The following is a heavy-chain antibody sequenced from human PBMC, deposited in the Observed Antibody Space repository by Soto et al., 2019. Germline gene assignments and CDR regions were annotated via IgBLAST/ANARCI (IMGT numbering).Heavy chain of an antibody. CDR1: GFTFSSYA. CDR3: ARDRNNVLLWFGVHNWFDP. J-gene: IGHJ5*02. Sequence: QVQLVESGGGVVQPGRSLRLSCAASGFTFSSYAMHWVRQAPGKGLEWVAVISYDGSNKYYADSVKGRFTISRDNSKNTLYLQMNSLRAEDTAVYYCARDRNNVLLWFGVHNWFDPWGQGTLVTVSS. CDR2: ISYDGSNK. D-gene: IGHD3-10*01. V-gene: IGHV3-30-3*01.